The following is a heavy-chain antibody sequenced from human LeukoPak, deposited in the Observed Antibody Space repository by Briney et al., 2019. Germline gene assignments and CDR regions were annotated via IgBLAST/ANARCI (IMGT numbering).Heavy chain of an antibody. Sequence: PSETLSLTCTVSGGSISSSSYYWGWIRQPPGKGLEWIGSIYYSGSTYYNPSLKSRVTISVDTSKNQFSLKLSSVTAADTAVYYCARLPGGSYYLNYYYMDVWGKGTTVTVSS. CDR2: IYYSGST. V-gene: IGHV4-39*01. CDR1: GGSISSSSYY. J-gene: IGHJ6*03. D-gene: IGHD1-26*01. CDR3: ARLPGGSYYLNYYYMDV.